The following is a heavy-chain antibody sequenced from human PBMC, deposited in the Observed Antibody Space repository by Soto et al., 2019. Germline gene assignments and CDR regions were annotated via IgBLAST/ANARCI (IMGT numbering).Heavy chain of an antibody. Sequence: QLQLQESGPGLVKPSETLSLTCTVSGGSISSSPYYWGWIRQPPGKGLEWIGSISYSGSTYFKPSLKSRVTISVDTSKNQFSLKVTSVTAADSAVYYCARVGPFLDYWGQGTLVTVSS. J-gene: IGHJ4*02. V-gene: IGHV4-39*01. CDR1: GGSISSSPYY. CDR3: ARVGPFLDY. D-gene: IGHD1-26*01. CDR2: ISYSGST.